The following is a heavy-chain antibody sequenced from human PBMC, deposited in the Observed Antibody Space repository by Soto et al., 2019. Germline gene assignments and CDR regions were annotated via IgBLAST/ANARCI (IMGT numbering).Heavy chain of an antibody. CDR2: IYYSGST. J-gene: IGHJ4*02. CDR1: GGSISNYY. D-gene: IGHD6-25*01. Sequence: QVQLQESGPGLVKPSETLSLTCTVSGGSISNYYWTWIRQPPGKALEWIGYIYYSGSTNYNPSLKSRVTISIDTSRTQFSLKLSSVTAADTAMYYCARHLGRILAAPNFDYWGQGTLVTVSS. CDR3: ARHLGRILAAPNFDY. V-gene: IGHV4-59*08.